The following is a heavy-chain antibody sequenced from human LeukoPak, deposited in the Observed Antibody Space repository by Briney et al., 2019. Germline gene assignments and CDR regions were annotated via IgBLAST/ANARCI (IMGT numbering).Heavy chain of an antibody. CDR1: GYXFTSYY. CDR3: ARGPLLVEGPNWFDP. J-gene: IGHJ5*02. V-gene: IGHV1-46*01. Sequence: GASVKVSCKASGYXFTSYYIHWVRQAPGQGLEWMWIINPSSGSTGYVQKFQGRLTMTRDTSTSTVYMELSSLRSEDTAVYYCARGPLLVEGPNWFDPWGQGTLVTVSS. D-gene: IGHD2-8*02. CDR2: INPSSGST.